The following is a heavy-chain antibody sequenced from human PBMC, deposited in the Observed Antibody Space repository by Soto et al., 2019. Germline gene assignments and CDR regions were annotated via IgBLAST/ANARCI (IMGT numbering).Heavy chain of an antibody. J-gene: IGHJ6*02. Sequence: EVQLLESGGGLVQPGGSLRLSCAASGFTFSSFAMSWVRQAPGKGLEWVSAISGSDNSTYYADSVKGRFTISRDNSKNTLYLQMSRLRADDTAAYYCAPMGVWCQGTTLTVSS. V-gene: IGHV3-23*01. CDR2: ISGSDNST. CDR1: GFTFSSFA. CDR3: APMGV.